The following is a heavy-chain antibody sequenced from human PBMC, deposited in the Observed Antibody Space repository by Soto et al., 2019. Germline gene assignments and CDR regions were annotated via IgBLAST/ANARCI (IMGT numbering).Heavy chain of an antibody. CDR3: ARESPAAAGTGFDY. D-gene: IGHD6-13*01. CDR2: ISSSSSYI. CDR1: GFTFSSYS. V-gene: IGHV3-21*01. Sequence: ESGGGLVKPGGSLRLSCAASGFTFSSYSMNWVRQAPGKGLEWVSSISSSSSYIYYADSVKGRFTISRDNAKNSLYLQMNSLRAEDTAVYYCARESPAAAGTGFDYWGQGTLVTVSS. J-gene: IGHJ4*02.